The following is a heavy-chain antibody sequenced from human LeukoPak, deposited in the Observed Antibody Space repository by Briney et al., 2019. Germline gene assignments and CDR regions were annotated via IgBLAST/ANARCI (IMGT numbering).Heavy chain of an antibody. CDR3: ARGLASGYPPIPFDY. CDR2: ISTSGST. V-gene: IGHV4-4*07. Sequence: SETLSLTCTVSGGSISNYFWSWIRQPAGKGLEWIGHISTSGSTNYNPSLKSRVNISVDTSKIQFSLNLSSVTAADTAVYYCARGLASGYPPIPFDYWGQGTLVTVSS. CDR1: GGSISNYF. J-gene: IGHJ4*02. D-gene: IGHD3-3*01.